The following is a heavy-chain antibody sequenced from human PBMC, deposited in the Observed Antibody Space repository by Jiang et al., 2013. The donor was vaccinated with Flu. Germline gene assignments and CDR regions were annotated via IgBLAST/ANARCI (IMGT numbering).Heavy chain of an antibody. CDR2: IYHSGST. V-gene: IGHV4-38-2*02. D-gene: IGHD4-11*01. J-gene: IGHJ4*02. Sequence: LLKPSETLSLTCTVSGYSISSGYYWGWIRQPPGKGLEWIGSIYHSGSTYYNPSLKSRVTISVDTSKNQFSLKLSSVTAADTAVYYCARVKTTYSDYWGQGTLVTVSS. CDR1: GYSISSGYY. CDR3: ARVKTTYSDY.